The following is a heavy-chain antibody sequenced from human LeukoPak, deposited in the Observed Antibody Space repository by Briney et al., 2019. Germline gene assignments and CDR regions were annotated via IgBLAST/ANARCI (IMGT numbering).Heavy chain of an antibody. CDR3: ASALDYYYYMDV. CDR2: ISAYNGNT. J-gene: IGHJ6*03. Sequence: GASVKVSCKASGYTFTSYGISWVRQAPGQGLEWMGWISAYNGNTNYAQKLQGRVTITTDESTSTAYMELSSLRSEDTAVYYCASALDYYYYMDVWGKGTTVTVSS. CDR1: GYTFTSYG. V-gene: IGHV1-18*01.